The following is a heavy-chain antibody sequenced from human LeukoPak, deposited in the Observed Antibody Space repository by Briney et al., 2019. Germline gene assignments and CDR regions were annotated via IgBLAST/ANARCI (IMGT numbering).Heavy chain of an antibody. J-gene: IGHJ4*02. CDR1: GGSFSGYY. D-gene: IGHD3-3*01. Sequence: NPSETLSLTCAVYGGSFSGYYWSWIRQPPGKGLEWIGEINHSGSTNYNPSLKSRVTISVDTSKNQFSLKLSSVTAADTAVYYCTRVTIFGVPDYFDYWGQGTLVTVSS. CDR2: INHSGST. CDR3: TRVTIFGVPDYFDY. V-gene: IGHV4-34*01.